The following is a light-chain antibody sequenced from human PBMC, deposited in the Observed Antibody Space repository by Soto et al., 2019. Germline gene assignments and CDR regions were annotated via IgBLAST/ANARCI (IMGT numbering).Light chain of an antibody. CDR2: EVS. CDR1: SSNIGNNY. CDR3: SSYSTTSSPHVL. J-gene: IGLJ2*01. Sequence: QSVLTQPPSVSAAPGQKVTISCSGSSSNIGNNYVSWYQQLPGTAPKLLIYEVSYRPSGVSTRFSGSKSDNTASLTISGLQAEDEADYFCSSYSTTSSPHVLFGGGTKVTVL. V-gene: IGLV1-51*01.